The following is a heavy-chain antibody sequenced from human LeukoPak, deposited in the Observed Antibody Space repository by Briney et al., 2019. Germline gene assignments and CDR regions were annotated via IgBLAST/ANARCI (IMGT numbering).Heavy chain of an antibody. J-gene: IGHJ6*03. Sequence: PSGGSLRLSCAGSGFTFNTYAMSWVRQAPGKGLEWVSGITGTGGNTYYADSVKGRFTISRVNSENTLYLQMNSLRADDTAVYYCAKRRHDYGDYYYMDVWGKGTTVTVSS. CDR2: ITGTGGNT. CDR1: GFTFNTYA. V-gene: IGHV3-23*01. CDR3: AKRRHDYGDYYYMDV. D-gene: IGHD4-17*01.